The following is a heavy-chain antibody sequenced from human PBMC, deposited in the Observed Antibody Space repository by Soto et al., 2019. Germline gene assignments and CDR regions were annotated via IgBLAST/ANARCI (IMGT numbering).Heavy chain of an antibody. CDR1: GYAFTSYG. CDR3: AKSVDSSGYYYGAFDI. Sequence: PSVKVSCKAPGYAFTSYGIRWVRQAPGHGLEWMGWISAYNGNTNYAQKLPGRVTMTTDTSTSTAYMELRSLRSDDTAVYYCAKSVDSSGYYYGAFDIWGQGTMVTVSS. CDR2: ISAYNGNT. D-gene: IGHD3-22*01. J-gene: IGHJ3*02. V-gene: IGHV1-18*01.